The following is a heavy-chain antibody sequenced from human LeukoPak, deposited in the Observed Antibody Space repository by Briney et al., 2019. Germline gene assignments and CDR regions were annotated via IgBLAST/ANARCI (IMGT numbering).Heavy chain of an antibody. V-gene: IGHV4-4*07. CDR3: ARGLTAWFPGPDWFDP. J-gene: IGHJ5*02. D-gene: IGHD3-10*01. Sequence: PSETLSLTCTVSGGSINSQYWSWIRQPAGKGLEWIGRMYTNGESDYNPSLKSRVTMSVDTSKNQFSLKLSSVTAADTAVYYCARGLTAWFPGPDWFDPWGQGTLVTVSS. CDR1: GGSINSQY. CDR2: MYTNGES.